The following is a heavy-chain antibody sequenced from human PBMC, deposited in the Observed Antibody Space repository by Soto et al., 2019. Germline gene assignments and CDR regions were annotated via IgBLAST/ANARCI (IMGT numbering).Heavy chain of an antibody. CDR2: ISSSSRTI. D-gene: IGHD2-2*01. J-gene: IGHJ4*02. CDR1: GFSFSSYN. Sequence: GESLKLSCAAPGFSFSSYNMNWVRQAPGKGLEWVSYISSSSRTIYYADSVKGRFTISRDNAKNSLYLQMNSLRVEDTAVYYCARGFCSSSSCPFDYWGQGTPVTVSS. V-gene: IGHV3-48*04. CDR3: ARGFCSSSSCPFDY.